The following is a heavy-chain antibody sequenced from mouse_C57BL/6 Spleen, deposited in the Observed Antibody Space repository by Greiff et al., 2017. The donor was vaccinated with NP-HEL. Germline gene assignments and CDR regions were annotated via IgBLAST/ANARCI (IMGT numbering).Heavy chain of an antibody. CDR3: ARPYYYYGRSYYFDY. V-gene: IGHV1-54*01. J-gene: IGHJ2*01. D-gene: IGHD1-1*01. CDR1: GYASTNYL. CDR2: INPGSGGT. Sequence: VQLQQSGAELVRPGTSVKVSCKASGYASTNYLIEWVKQRPGQGLEWIGVINPGSGGTNYNEKFKGKATLTADKSSSTAYMQLSSLTSEDSAVYFCARPYYYYGRSYYFDYWGQGTTLTVSS.